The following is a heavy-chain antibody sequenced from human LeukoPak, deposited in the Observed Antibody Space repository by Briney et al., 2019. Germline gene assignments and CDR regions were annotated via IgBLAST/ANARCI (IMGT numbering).Heavy chain of an antibody. CDR2: ISSSSSTI. V-gene: IGHV3-48*04. J-gene: IGHJ4*02. CDR1: GFTFSSYS. D-gene: IGHD6-19*01. CDR3: ARERLVYFDY. Sequence: GGSLRLSCAASGFTFSSYSMNWVRQAPGKGLEWVSYISSSSSTIYYADSVKGRFTISRDNAKNSLYLQMNSLRAEDTAVYYCARERLVYFDYWGQGTLVTVSS.